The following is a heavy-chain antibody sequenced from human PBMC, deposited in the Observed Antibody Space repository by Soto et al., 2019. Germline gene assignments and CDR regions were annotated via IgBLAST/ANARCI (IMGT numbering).Heavy chain of an antibody. J-gene: IGHJ6*02. V-gene: IGHV4-59*01. Sequence: SETLSLTCTVSGGSISSYYWSWIRQPPGKGLEWIGYIYYSGSTNYNPSLKSRVTISVDTSKNQFSLKLSSVTAADTAVYYCARGFSRDYGSMDVWGQGTTVTVSS. CDR1: GGSISSYY. CDR3: ARGFSRDYGSMDV. CDR2: IYYSGST. D-gene: IGHD4-17*01.